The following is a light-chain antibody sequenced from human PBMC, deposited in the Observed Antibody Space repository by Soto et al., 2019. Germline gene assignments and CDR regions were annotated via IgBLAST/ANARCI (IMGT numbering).Light chain of an antibody. J-gene: IGKJ1*01. V-gene: IGKV3-20*01. CDR2: GAS. Sequence: EIVLTQSPGTLSLSPGERATLSCRASETVGGNYLAWYQQKPGQAPRLLIYGASSRATGIPDRFSGSGSGTDFTLTISRLEPEDFAVYYCQQYVTSPWTLGQGTKVEI. CDR1: ETVGGNY. CDR3: QQYVTSPWT.